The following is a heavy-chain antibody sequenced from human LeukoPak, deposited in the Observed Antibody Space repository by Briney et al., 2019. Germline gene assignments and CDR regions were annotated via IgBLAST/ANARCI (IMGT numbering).Heavy chain of an antibody. CDR2: IIPIFGTA. D-gene: IGHD2-2*01. CDR3: ARGEDIVVVPAASLATYYYYYMDV. Sequence: GASVKVSCKASGGTFSSYAISWVRQAPGQGLEWMGGIIPIFGTANYAQKFQGRVTITADESTSTAYMELSSLRSEDTAVYYCARGEDIVVVPAASLATYYYYYMDVWGKGTTVTVSS. CDR1: GGTFSSYA. V-gene: IGHV1-69*13. J-gene: IGHJ6*03.